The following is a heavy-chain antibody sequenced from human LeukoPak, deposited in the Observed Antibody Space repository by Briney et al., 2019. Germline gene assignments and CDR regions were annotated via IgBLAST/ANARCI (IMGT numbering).Heavy chain of an antibody. J-gene: IGHJ4*02. Sequence: GGSLRLSCAASGFTFSRNSMNWVRQAPGKGLEWVSSITSSSSYVYYADSVKGRFTISRDNAKDSLYLQMNSLRAEDTAVYYCAKGNGYSYGRYYFDYWGQGTLVTVSS. V-gene: IGHV3-21*04. CDR3: AKGNGYSYGRYYFDY. CDR1: GFTFSRNS. CDR2: ITSSSSYV. D-gene: IGHD5-18*01.